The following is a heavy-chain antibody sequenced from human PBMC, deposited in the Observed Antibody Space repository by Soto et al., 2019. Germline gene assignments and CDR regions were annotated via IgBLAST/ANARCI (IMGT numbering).Heavy chain of an antibody. CDR2: IKRDGSAK. D-gene: IGHD3-16*01. J-gene: IGHJ4*02. CDR1: GFTFSNYW. V-gene: IGHV3-7*01. CDR3: TGGPGWGFDH. Sequence: EVQLVESGGDLVQPGGSLRLSCTGSGFTFSNYWMNWVRRAPGKGLEWVANIKRDGSAKYYVDSVKGRFTISRDNARNAVDLQLNSLRADDTAVYYCTGGPGWGFDHWGQGTLVTVSS.